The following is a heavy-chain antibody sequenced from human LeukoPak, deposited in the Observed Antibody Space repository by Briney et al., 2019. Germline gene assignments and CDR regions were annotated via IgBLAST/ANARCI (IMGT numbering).Heavy chain of an antibody. D-gene: IGHD4-23*01. CDR3: AGTTTVVTCDFDY. CDR2: ISSSSSYI. J-gene: IGHJ4*02. Sequence: PGGSLRLTCAASGFTFSSYSMNWVRQAPGKGLEWVSPISSSSSYIYYADSVKGRFTISRDNAKNSLYLQMNSLRAEDTAVYYCAGTTTVVTCDFDYWGQGTLVTVSS. CDR1: GFTFSSYS. V-gene: IGHV3-21*01.